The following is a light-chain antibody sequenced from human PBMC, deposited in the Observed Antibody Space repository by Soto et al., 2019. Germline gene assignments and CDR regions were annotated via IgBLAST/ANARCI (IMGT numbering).Light chain of an antibody. CDR3: LQDYNYPWT. CDR1: QGIRND. CDR2: AAS. J-gene: IGKJ1*01. V-gene: IGKV1-6*01. Sequence: AIQMTQSPSSLAASVGGRVTITCRASQGIRNDLGWYQQKPGKAPKLLIYAASSLQSGVPSRFSGSGSGRDFTLTISSLQPEDFATYYCLQDYNYPWTFGQGTKVDIK.